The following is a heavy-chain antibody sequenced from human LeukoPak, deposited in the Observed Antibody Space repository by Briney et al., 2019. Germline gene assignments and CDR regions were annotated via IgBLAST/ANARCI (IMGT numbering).Heavy chain of an antibody. V-gene: IGHV3-30-3*01. CDR3: ARDFNWAFDY. Sequence: PGGSLRLSCAASGFTFSSYPLHWVRQAPGKGLEWVAGISYDGSNKNYADSVRGRFTISRDNSKNTLYLQMNSLRDEDTAVYYCARDFNWAFDYWGQGTLVTVSS. D-gene: IGHD7-27*01. CDR2: ISYDGSNK. J-gene: IGHJ4*02. CDR1: GFTFSSYP.